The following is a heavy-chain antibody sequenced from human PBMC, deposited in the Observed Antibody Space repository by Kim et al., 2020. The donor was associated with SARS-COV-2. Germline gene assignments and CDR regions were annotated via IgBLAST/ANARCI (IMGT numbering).Heavy chain of an antibody. CDR2: IDTAGAT. J-gene: IGHJ3*02. CDR1: GFTLSSYD. Sequence: GGSLRLSCAASGFTLSSYDIHWVRQATGKGLEWVSEIDTAGATYYPVSVKGRFTLSRENAKNSLYLQMNSLRAGDTAVYFCTRVDTNHHAFDIWVQGTMV. V-gene: IGHV3-13*01. CDR3: TRVDTNHHAFDI.